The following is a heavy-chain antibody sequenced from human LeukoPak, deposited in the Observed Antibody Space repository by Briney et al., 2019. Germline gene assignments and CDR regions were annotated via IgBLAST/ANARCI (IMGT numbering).Heavy chain of an antibody. CDR3: ARGTAVVAATGGNWFDP. CDR1: GYTFTSYG. J-gene: IGHJ5*02. D-gene: IGHD2-15*01. CDR2: ISAYNGNT. Sequence: GASVTVSCTASGYTFTSYGISWVRQAPGQGLEWMGWISAYNGNTNYARKLQGRVTMTTDTSTSTAYMELRSLRSDDTAVYYCARGTAVVAATGGNWFDPWGQGTLVTVSS. V-gene: IGHV1-18*01.